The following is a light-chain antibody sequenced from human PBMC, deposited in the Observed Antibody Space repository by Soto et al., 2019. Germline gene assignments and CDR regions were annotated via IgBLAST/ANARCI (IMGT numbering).Light chain of an antibody. CDR2: GAS. V-gene: IGKV3-15*01. Sequence: EIVMTQSPATLSVSPGEGATLSCRASQSVTYNLAWYQQKPGQPPRLLIYGASTRATGIPARFSGSRSGTEFTLTISSLQSEDFAIYYCQQYNNWPTTFGQGTKVEIK. J-gene: IGKJ1*01. CDR3: QQYNNWPTT. CDR1: QSVTYN.